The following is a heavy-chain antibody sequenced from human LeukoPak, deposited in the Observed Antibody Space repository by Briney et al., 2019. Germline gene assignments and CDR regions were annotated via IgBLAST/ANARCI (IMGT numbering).Heavy chain of an antibody. CDR2: INPLSGET. J-gene: IGHJ2*01. V-gene: IGHV1-2*02. Sequence: GASVKVTCKASGYTFGGYFIHWVRQAPGQGLEWMGWINPLSGETNYTQKFEARVTMTRDTSITTAYMELTSLRFDDTAIYYCARIASDWGSKYWYFDLWGLFTLVTVYS. D-gene: IGHD2-21*01. CDR3: ARIASDWGSKYWYFDL. CDR1: GYTFGGYF.